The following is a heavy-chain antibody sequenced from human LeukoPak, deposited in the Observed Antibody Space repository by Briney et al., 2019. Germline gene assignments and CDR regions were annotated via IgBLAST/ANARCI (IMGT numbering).Heavy chain of an antibody. D-gene: IGHD2-2*01. Sequence: GASVKVSCKASGYTFTSYDINWVRQATGQGLEWMGWMNPNSGNTGYAQKFQGRVTMTRNTSISTAYMELSSLRSEDTAVYYCARSVRRDIVVDDAFDIWGQGTMVTASS. V-gene: IGHV1-8*01. J-gene: IGHJ3*02. CDR2: MNPNSGNT. CDR3: ARSVRRDIVVDDAFDI. CDR1: GYTFTSYD.